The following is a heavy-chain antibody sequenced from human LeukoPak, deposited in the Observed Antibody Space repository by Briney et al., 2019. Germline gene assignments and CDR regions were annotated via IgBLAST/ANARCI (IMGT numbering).Heavy chain of an antibody. D-gene: IGHD6-19*01. J-gene: IGHJ5*02. Sequence: SETLSLTCTVSGVSISSYYWSWIRQPPGKGLEWIGYIYYSGSTNYNPSLKSRVTISVDTSKNQFSLKLSSVTAADTAVYYCARLRPTIAVAGTGSWFDPWGQGTLVTVSS. CDR2: IYYSGST. CDR1: GVSISSYY. CDR3: ARLRPTIAVAGTGSWFDP. V-gene: IGHV4-59*08.